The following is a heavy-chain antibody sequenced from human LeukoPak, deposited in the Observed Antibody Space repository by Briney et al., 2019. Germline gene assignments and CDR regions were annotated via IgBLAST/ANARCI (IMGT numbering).Heavy chain of an antibody. CDR2: IYYSGST. D-gene: IGHD4-17*01. CDR1: GGSISGSSYY. Sequence: SETLSLTCTVSGGSISGSSYYWGWIRQPPGKGLEWIGSIYYSGSTYYNPSLKSRVTISVDTSKNQFSLKLSSVTAADTAVYYCARGPTVTTLDYWGQGTLVTVSS. V-gene: IGHV4-39*07. CDR3: ARGPTVTTLDY. J-gene: IGHJ4*02.